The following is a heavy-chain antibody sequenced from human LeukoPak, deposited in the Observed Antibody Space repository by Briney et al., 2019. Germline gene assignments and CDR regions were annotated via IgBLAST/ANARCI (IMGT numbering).Heavy chain of an antibody. Sequence: PETLSLTCNVSGGSFNDNYWNWIRHLPGKGLEWIGYVYHNGHSDYNPSLKSRVTISVDTSTNQFSLKMISVTAADTAVYYCASLGYSSGWLDSWGHGSLVIVSS. J-gene: IGHJ5*01. CDR2: VYHNGHS. V-gene: IGHV4-59*01. CDR1: GGSFNDNY. CDR3: ASLGYSSGWLDS. D-gene: IGHD2-15*01.